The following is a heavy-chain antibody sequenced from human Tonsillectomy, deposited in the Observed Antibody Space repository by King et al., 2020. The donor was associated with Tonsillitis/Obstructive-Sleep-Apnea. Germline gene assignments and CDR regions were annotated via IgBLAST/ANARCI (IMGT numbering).Heavy chain of an antibody. CDR2: IRSKAYGGTT. J-gene: IGHJ6*02. Sequence: EGQLVESGGGLEQPGRSLRLSCEGSGFTFGDYSMTWVRQAPGRGLEWVGLIRSKAYGGTTEYAASGKGRFTMSRDDSKSTAYLQMNSLKIEDTAVYYCTRTPYVWGSDRYYYGLDVWGQGTTVTVSS. V-gene: IGHV3-49*04. CDR1: GFTFGDYS. CDR3: TRTPYVWGSDRYYYGLDV. D-gene: IGHD3-16*02.